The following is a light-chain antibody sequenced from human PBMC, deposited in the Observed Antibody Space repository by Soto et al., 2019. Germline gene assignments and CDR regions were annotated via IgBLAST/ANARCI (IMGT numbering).Light chain of an antibody. Sequence: QSVLTEPAPVSGSPGQSITISCTGTSRDVGGYNYVSWYQQHPGKAPKFMIYDVSNRPSGVSNRFSGSKSGNTASLTISGLQAEDEADYYCSSYTTSNTRQIVFGTGTKLTVL. V-gene: IGLV2-14*01. CDR2: DVS. CDR1: SRDVGGYNY. J-gene: IGLJ1*01. CDR3: SSYTTSNTRQIV.